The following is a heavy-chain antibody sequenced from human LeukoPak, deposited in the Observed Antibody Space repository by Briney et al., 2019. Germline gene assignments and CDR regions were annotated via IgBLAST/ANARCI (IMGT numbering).Heavy chain of an antibody. CDR3: ASYDSSGYYYFDY. CDR2: INWNGGST. V-gene: IGHV3-20*04. CDR1: GFTFSSYG. D-gene: IGHD3-22*01. J-gene: IGHJ4*02. Sequence: PGGSLRLSCAASGFTFSSYGMSWVRQAPGKGLEWVSGINWNGGSTGYADSVKGRFTISRDNAKNSLYLQMNSLRAEDTALYYCASYDSSGYYYFDYWGQGTLVTVSS.